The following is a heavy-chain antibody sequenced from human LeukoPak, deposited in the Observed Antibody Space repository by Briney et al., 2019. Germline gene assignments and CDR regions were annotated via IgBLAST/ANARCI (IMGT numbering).Heavy chain of an antibody. CDR3: AKGDTSTWYNVDY. CDR2: IRYDGTNV. V-gene: IGHV3-30*02. D-gene: IGHD6-13*01. J-gene: IGHJ4*02. Sequence: PGGSLRLSCAASGFIFSTYGMHWVRQAPGKGLEWVAFIRYDGTNVYYKDSVKGRFTISRDNSNNILYLQMSSLRVEDTAVYYCAKGDTSTWYNVDYWGQGILVTVSS. CDR1: GFIFSTYG.